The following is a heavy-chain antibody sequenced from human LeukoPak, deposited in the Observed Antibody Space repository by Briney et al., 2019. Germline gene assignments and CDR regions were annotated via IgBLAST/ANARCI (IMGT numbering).Heavy chain of an antibody. CDR2: INPSGRNT. V-gene: IGHV3-23*01. D-gene: IGHD1-1*01. Sequence: GGSLRLSCAGSGFTFSSNPLSWVRQAPGKGLEWVSAINPSGRNTYYADSVRGRFTISRDNSKNTLYLQMNTLRAEDTAVYYCATTKQARRYFDYWGQGTLVTVSS. J-gene: IGHJ4*02. CDR3: ATTKQARRYFDY. CDR1: GFTFSSNP.